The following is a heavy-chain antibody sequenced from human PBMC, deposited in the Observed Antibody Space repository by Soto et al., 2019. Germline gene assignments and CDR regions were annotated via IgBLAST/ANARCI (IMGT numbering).Heavy chain of an antibody. Sequence: QITLKESGPTVVKPSETLTLTCTFSVFSLTTSGAGVSWVRQSPGKAPAWLALIYWDDDKRYSTSLKSRLTMTNDTSKNQVVLTQANVDPADTATYYCAHRVLRSVFGLVTTTAIYFDFWGQGTPVVVSS. CDR2: IYWDDDK. CDR1: VFSLTTSGAG. D-gene: IGHD3-3*01. CDR3: AHRVLRSVFGLVTTTAIYFDF. V-gene: IGHV2-5*02. J-gene: IGHJ4*02.